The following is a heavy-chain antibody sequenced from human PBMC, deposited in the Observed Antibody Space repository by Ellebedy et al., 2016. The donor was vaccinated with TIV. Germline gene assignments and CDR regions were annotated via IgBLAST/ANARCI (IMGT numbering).Heavy chain of an antibody. J-gene: IGHJ5*02. CDR3: ARGLLTRGWKYSSSWYRDSDWFDP. CDR1: GYSISSGYY. V-gene: IGHV4-38-2*02. Sequence: SETLSLTXTVSGYSISSGYYWGWIRQPPGKGLEWIGEINHSGSTNYNPSLKSRVTISVDTSKNQFSLKLSSVTAADTAVYYCARGLLTRGWKYSSSWYRDSDWFDPWGQGTLVTVSS. D-gene: IGHD6-13*01. CDR2: INHSGST.